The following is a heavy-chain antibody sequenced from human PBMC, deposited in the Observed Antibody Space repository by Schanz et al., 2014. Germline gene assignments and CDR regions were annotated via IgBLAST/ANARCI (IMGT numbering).Heavy chain of an antibody. Sequence: EVHLVESGGGLVQPGGSLRLSCAASGFTFSGYSMNWVRQAPGKGLEWISYITGTGTVMYADSVKGRFTISRDNDKNSLSLQMNSLRVEDTAIYYCARDSNGDDGYRFWFDSWGQGILGTVSS. CDR1: GFTFSGYS. D-gene: IGHD4-17*01. CDR2: ITGTGTV. V-gene: IGHV3-48*01. J-gene: IGHJ5*01. CDR3: ARDSNGDDGYRFWFDS.